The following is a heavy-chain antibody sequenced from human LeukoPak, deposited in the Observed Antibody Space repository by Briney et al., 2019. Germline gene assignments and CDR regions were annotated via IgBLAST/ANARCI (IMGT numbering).Heavy chain of an antibody. D-gene: IGHD3-16*02. CDR2: IKQDGSEK. V-gene: IGHV3-7*03. CDR1: GFTFSSYW. Sequence: GGSLRLSCAASGFTFSSYWMSWVRQAPGKGPEWVANIKQDGSEKYYVDSVKGRFTISRDNAKNSLYLQMNSLRAEDTAVYYCAKTEDDYVWGSYRYTPYFDYWGQGTLVTVSS. J-gene: IGHJ4*02. CDR3: AKTEDDYVWGSYRYTPYFDY.